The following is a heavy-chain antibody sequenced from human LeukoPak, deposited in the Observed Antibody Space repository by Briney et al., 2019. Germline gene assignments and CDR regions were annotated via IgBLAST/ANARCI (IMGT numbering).Heavy chain of an antibody. J-gene: IGHJ6*03. D-gene: IGHD3-16*02. CDR1: GGSISSGSYY. CDR2: IYTTGSA. V-gene: IGHV4-61*02. CDR3: ARLSTRYYYYYMDV. Sequence: PSETLSLTCTVSGGSISSGSYYWSWLRQPAGKGLEWIGRIYTTGSANCNPSLESRLTISVDTSKNQFSLKLSSVTAADTAVYYCARLSTRYYYYYMDVWGKGTTVTVSS.